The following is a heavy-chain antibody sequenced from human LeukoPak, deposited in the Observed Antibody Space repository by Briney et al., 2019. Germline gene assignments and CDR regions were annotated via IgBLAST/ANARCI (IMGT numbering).Heavy chain of an antibody. CDR3: ARPHTLGRSTNYYFDY. J-gene: IGHJ4*02. D-gene: IGHD2-2*01. CDR1: GYSFTSYW. V-gene: IGHV5-51*01. CDR2: IYPGDSDT. Sequence: GESLKISCQGSGYSFTSYWIGWVRQMPGKGLEWMGIIYPGDSDTRYSPSFQGQVTISADKSINTAYLQWSSLKASDTAMFYCARPHTLGRSTNYYFDYWGQGTLVTVSS.